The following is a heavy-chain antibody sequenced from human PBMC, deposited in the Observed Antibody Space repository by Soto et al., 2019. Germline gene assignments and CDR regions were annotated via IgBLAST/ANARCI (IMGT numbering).Heavy chain of an antibody. J-gene: IGHJ3*02. CDR2: INPNSGGT. CDR3: AREGQLGDHDAFDI. V-gene: IGHV1-2*02. CDR1: GYTFTGYY. Sequence: GASVKVSCKASGYTFTGYYMHWVRQAPGQGLEWMGWINPNSGGTNYAQKFQGRVTMTRDTSISTAYMELSRLRSDDTAVYYCAREGQLGDHDAFDIWGQGTMVTVSS. D-gene: IGHD6-13*01.